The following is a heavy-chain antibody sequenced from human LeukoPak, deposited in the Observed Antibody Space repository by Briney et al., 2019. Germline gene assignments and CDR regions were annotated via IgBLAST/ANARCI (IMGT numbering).Heavy chain of an antibody. D-gene: IGHD6-13*01. V-gene: IGHV3-23*01. J-gene: IGHJ4*02. CDR3: AKDLADGYSSSWYVGDC. CDR1: GFTFSDYY. Sequence: PGGSLRLSCAASGFTFSDYYMSWVRQAPGKGLEWVSAVVYSGGSTYYADSVKGRFTISRDNSKNTLYLQMNSLRAEDTAVYYCAKDLADGYSSSWYVGDCWGQGTLVTVSS. CDR2: VVYSGGST.